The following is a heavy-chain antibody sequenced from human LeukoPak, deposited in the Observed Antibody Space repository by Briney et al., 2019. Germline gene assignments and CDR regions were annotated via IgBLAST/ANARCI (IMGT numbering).Heavy chain of an antibody. CDR3: ARDLGNTWYGHGY. J-gene: IGHJ4*02. V-gene: IGHV3-23*01. D-gene: IGHD6-13*01. CDR2: ISGSGGST. CDR1: GFTFSSYA. Sequence: PGGSLRLSCAASGFTFSSYAMSWVRQAPGKGLEWVSAISGSGGSTYYADSVKGRFTISRDNSKNTLYLQMNSLRAEDTAVYYCARDLGNTWYGHGYWGQGTLVTVSS.